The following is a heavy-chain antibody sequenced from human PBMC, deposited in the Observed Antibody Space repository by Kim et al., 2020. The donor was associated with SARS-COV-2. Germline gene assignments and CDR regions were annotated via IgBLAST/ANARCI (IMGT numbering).Heavy chain of an antibody. J-gene: IGHJ4*02. CDR3: ARYPVGY. Sequence: HSGSTNYNPSLKSRVTISVDTSKNQFSLKLSSVTAADTAVYYCARYPVGYWGQGTLVTVSS. V-gene: IGHV4-34*01. CDR2: HSGST.